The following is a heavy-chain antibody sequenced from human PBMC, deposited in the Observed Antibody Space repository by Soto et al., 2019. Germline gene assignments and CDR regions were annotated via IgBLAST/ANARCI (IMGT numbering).Heavy chain of an antibody. V-gene: IGHV1-69*01. J-gene: IGHJ6*02. D-gene: IGHD2-2*01. CDR3: ASLRDIVVVPAAKRYYYYGMDV. Sequence: QGQLVQSGAEVKKPGSSVKVSCKASGGTFSSYAISWVRQAPGQGLEWMGGIIPVFGTANYAQKFQGRVTITADESTSTAYMELSSLRSEDTAVYYCASLRDIVVVPAAKRYYYYGMDVWGQGTTVTVSS. CDR1: GGTFSSYA. CDR2: IIPVFGTA.